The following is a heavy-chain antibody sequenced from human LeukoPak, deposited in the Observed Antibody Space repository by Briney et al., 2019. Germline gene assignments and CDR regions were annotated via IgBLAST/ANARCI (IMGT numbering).Heavy chain of an antibody. V-gene: IGHV4-31*03. CDR2: IYYSGST. CDR3: ARSLGGSSFLSWFDP. J-gene: IGHJ5*02. Sequence: PSETLSLTCTVSGGSISSGGYYWSWIRQHPGKGLEWIGYIYYSGSTYYNPSLKSRVTISVDTSKNQFTLKLSSVTAADTAAYYCARSLGGSSFLSWFDPWGQGTLVTVSS. CDR1: GGSISSGGYY. D-gene: IGHD6-13*01.